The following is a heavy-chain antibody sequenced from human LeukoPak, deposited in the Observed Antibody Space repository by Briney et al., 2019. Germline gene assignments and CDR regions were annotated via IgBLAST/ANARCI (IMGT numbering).Heavy chain of an antibody. CDR2: IWYDGSNK. CDR1: GFTFSNYG. D-gene: IGHD6-19*01. Sequence: PGGSLRLSCAASGFTFSNYGMHWVRQAPGKGLEWVAVIWYDGSNKYYADSVKGRFTISRDNSKNTLYLQMNSLRAEDTAVYYCARSSAVAGTGPLDYWGQGTLVTVSS. J-gene: IGHJ4*02. V-gene: IGHV3-33*01. CDR3: ARSSAVAGTGPLDY.